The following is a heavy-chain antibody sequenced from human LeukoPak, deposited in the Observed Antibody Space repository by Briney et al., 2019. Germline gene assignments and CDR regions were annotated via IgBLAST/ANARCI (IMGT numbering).Heavy chain of an antibody. CDR2: ISLTGQT. CDR1: GGSISSTNW. J-gene: IGHJ4*02. CDR3: ARESRRDGYTYFDY. Sequence: SETLSLTCGVSGGSISSTNWWSWVRQSPGQGLEWIGEISLTGQTNYNPSLKSRVTISVDKSKNQFSLKLSSVTAADTAVYYCARESRRDGYTYFDYWGQGTLVTVSS. D-gene: IGHD5-24*01. V-gene: IGHV4-4*02.